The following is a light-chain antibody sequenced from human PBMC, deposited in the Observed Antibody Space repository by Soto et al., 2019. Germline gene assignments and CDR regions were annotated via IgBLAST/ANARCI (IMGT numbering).Light chain of an antibody. V-gene: IGLV2-8*01. CDR2: EVS. CDR3: SSFAGINNLL. CDR1: SSHVGAYDY. J-gene: IGLJ2*01. Sequence: QSVLTQPPSASGSPGQSVTISCTGTSSHVGAYDYVSWYQQHPGKAPKLMIYEVSQRPSGVPDRFSGSKSGNTASLTISGLQAEDEGDYYCSSFAGINNLLFGGGTQLTVL.